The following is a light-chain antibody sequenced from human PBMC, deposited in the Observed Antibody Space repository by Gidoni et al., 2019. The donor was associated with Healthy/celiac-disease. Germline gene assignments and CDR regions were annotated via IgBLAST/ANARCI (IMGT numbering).Light chain of an antibody. CDR3: HQYGSSPWT. CDR2: GAS. J-gene: IGKJ1*01. V-gene: IGKV3-20*01. Sequence: RLLIYGASSRATGVPERFSGSGSGTDFTLTISRLEPEDFAVYYCHQYGSSPWTFGQGTKVEIK.